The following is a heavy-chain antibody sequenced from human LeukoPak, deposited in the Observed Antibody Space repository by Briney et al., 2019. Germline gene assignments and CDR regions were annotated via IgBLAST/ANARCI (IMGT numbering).Heavy chain of an antibody. CDR2: IYYSGST. CDR1: GDSTSVSPYY. J-gene: IGHJ1*01. Sequence: SETLSLTCAVSGDSTSVSPYYWTWVRQPPGKGLEWIGSIYYSGSTFYNPSLKSRVTISVDTSKNQFSLKLSSVTAADTAVYYCATLLWFGDLPEYFQHWGQGTLVTVSS. CDR3: ATLLWFGDLPEYFQH. D-gene: IGHD3-10*01. V-gene: IGHV4-39*01.